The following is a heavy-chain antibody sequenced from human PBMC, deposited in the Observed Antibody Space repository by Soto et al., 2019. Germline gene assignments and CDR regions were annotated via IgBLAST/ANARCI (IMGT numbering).Heavy chain of an antibody. V-gene: IGHV1-2*02. CDR3: ARDIVVVPAAPEDYYYGMDV. Sequence: GASVKVSCKASGYTFTGYYMHWVRQAPGQGLEWMGWINPNSGGTNYAQKFQGRVTMTRDTSISTAYMELSRLRSDDTAVYYCARDIVVVPAAPEDYYYGMDVWGQGTTVTVSS. CDR1: GYTFTGYY. D-gene: IGHD2-2*01. J-gene: IGHJ6*02. CDR2: INPNSGGT.